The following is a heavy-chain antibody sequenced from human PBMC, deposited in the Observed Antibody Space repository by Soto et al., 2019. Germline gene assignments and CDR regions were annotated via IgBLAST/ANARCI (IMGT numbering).Heavy chain of an antibody. V-gene: IGHV4-31*03. J-gene: IGHJ4*02. CDR1: GGSISGGGYY. Sequence: SETLSLTCTVSGGSISGGGYYWSWIRQHPGKGLVWIGYIYYSGSTYYNPSLKSRVTISVDTSKNQFSLKLSSVTAADTAVYYCARGCAGYNSERHFDYWGQGTLVTVSS. CDR3: ARGCAGYNSERHFDY. CDR2: IYYSGST. D-gene: IGHD5-12*01.